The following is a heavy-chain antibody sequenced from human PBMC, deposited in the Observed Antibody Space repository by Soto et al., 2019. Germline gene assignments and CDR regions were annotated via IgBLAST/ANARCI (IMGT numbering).Heavy chain of an antibody. CDR2: ISAYNGNT. D-gene: IGHD5-18*01. CDR1: GYTFTSYG. CDR3: AREGYSFRLREYWYGIDY. Sequence: QIQLVQSGAEVKKPGASVKVSCKASGYTFTSYGISWVRQAPGQGLEWMGWISAYNGNTNYAQSLQGRVTMTTDTSTSTAFMELKSLRSDDTAMYYCAREGYSFRLREYWYGIDYWGQGTLVTVSS. V-gene: IGHV1-18*01. J-gene: IGHJ4*02.